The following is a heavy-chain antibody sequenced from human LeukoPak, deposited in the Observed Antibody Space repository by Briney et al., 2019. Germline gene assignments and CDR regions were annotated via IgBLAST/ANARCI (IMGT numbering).Heavy chain of an antibody. J-gene: IGHJ4*02. V-gene: IGHV3-30*03. Sequence: GSLRLSRAASGFTFSSYAIHWVRQAPGKGLEWVAVISSDGRDKHHADSVKGRFTISRDNSKNTLYLQTNSLRAEDTAVYYCARDLRRIAAYYFDYWGQGTLVTVSS. D-gene: IGHD6-25*01. CDR3: ARDLRRIAAYYFDY. CDR2: ISSDGRDK. CDR1: GFTFSSYA.